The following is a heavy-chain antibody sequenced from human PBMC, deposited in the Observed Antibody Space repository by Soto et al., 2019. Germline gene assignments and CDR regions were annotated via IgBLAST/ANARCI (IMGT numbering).Heavy chain of an antibody. V-gene: IGHV4-59*01. D-gene: IGHD2-2*02. CDR2: IYYSGRT. J-gene: IGHJ5*02. CDR3: ARGYCSSTICYIWDNWFDP. Sequence: PSETLSLTCTVSGGSISSYYWSWIRQPPGKGLEWIGYIYYSGRTNHNPSLKSRVTISVDTSKNQFSLKLSSVTAADTAVYYCARGYCSSTICYIWDNWFDPWGQGTLVTAPQ. CDR1: GGSISSYY.